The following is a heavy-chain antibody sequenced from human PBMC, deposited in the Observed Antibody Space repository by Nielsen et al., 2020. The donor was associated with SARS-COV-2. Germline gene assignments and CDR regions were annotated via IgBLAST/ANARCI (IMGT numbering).Heavy chain of an antibody. V-gene: IGHV5-10-1*01. CDR3: ARHGGSSTGFVDY. CDR2: IDPSDSYT. D-gene: IGHD2-15*01. CDR1: GYSFTSYW. Sequence: GESLKISCKSSGYSFTSYWISWVRQMPGKGLEWMGRIDPSDSYTNYSPSFQGHVTISADKSISTAYLQWSSLKASDTAMYYCARHGGSSTGFVDYWGQGTLVTVSS. J-gene: IGHJ4*02.